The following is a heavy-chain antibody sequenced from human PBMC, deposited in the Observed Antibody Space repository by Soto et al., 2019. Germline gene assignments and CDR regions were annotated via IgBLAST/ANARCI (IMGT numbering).Heavy chain of an antibody. CDR2: IIPIFGTA. V-gene: IGHV1-69*13. Sequence: SVKVSCKASGGTFSSYAISWVRQAPGQGLEWMGGIIPIFGTADYAQKFQGRVTITADESTSTAYMELSSLRSEDTAVYYCAREGLYGSGSIKYYFDYWGQGTLVTVSS. CDR1: GGTFSSYA. CDR3: AREGLYGSGSIKYYFDY. J-gene: IGHJ4*02. D-gene: IGHD3-10*01.